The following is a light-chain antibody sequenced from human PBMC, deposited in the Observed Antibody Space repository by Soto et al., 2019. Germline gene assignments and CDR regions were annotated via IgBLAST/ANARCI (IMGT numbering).Light chain of an antibody. CDR3: QQYGSSPRT. CDR1: QAISSN. CDR2: GAF. J-gene: IGKJ1*01. Sequence: EIVMTQSPAALSVSRGERATLSCRANQAISSNLAWYQQKPGQAPRLLIYGAFNRATGIPDRFSGSGSGTDFTLTISRLEPEDFAVYYCQQYGSSPRTFGQGTKVDI. V-gene: IGKV3-20*01.